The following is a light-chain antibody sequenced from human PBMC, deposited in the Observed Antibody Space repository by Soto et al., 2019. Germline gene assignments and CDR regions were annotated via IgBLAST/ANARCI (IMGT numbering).Light chain of an antibody. J-gene: IGKJ4*01. CDR1: QSISSW. Sequence: IQMTQSPSTLSASVGDRVTITCRASQSISSWLAWYQQRPGKAPKLLIYDASSLESGVPSRFSGSGSGTEFTLTISSLQPDDFATYYCQQYGSYFLTFGGGTKVDIK. CDR3: QQYGSYFLT. V-gene: IGKV1-5*01. CDR2: DAS.